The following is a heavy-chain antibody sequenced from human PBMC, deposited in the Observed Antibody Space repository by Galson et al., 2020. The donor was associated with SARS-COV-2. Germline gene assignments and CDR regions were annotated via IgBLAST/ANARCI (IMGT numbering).Heavy chain of an antibody. V-gene: IGHV4-4*07. Sequence: SETLSLTCTVSGGSISSYYWSWIRQPAGKGLEWIGRIYTSGSTNYNPSLKSRVTMSVDTSKNQFSLKLSSVTAADTAVYYCARQMGIVVVGWFDPWGQGTLVTVSS. CDR1: GGSISSYY. CDR3: ARQMGIVVVGWFDP. CDR2: IYTSGST. J-gene: IGHJ5*02. D-gene: IGHD2-15*01.